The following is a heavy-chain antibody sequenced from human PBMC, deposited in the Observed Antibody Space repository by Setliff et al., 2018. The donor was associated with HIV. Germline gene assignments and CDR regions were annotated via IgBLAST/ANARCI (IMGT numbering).Heavy chain of an antibody. CDR1: GYSISSGYY. V-gene: IGHV4-38-2*01. D-gene: IGHD1-26*01. CDR2: IYHNGIT. J-gene: IGHJ3*02. CDR3: ARLGYSGGLVGAFDI. Sequence: SETLSLTCGVSGYSISSGYYWGWIRQPPGKGLEWIGSIYHNGITYYNPSLKSRVTISVDTPQNQFSLKLSSVTAADTAIYYCARLGYSGGLVGAFDIWGQGTMVTVSS.